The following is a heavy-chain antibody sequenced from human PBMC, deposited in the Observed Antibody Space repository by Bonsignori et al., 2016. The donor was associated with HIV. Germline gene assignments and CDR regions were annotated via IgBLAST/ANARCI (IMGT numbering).Heavy chain of an antibody. CDR3: ARDRYYGSGSYSWFDP. V-gene: IGHV1-18*01. D-gene: IGHD3-10*01. J-gene: IGHJ5*02. CDR2: ISAYNGNT. Sequence: WVRQAPGQGLEWMGWISAYNGNTNYAQKLQGRVTMTTDTSTSTAYMELRSLRSDDTAVYYCARDRYYGSGSYSWFDPWGQGTLVTVSS.